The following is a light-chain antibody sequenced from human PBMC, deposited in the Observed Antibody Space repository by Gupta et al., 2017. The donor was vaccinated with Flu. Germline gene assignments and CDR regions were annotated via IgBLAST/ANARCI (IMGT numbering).Light chain of an antibody. J-gene: IGLJ1*01. CDR3: AAWDDSLNGHYV. CDR1: RSNIGSNS. V-gene: IGLV1-44*01. Sequence: QSVLAQPHSAPGTPGQSPALSCPCSRSNIGSNSVNWYQQVPGTAPKLLINGNKHRPSGVPVRFSGSRSGTSASLAISGRQSEDEADYYCAAWDDSLNGHYVFGTGTKVTV. CDR2: GNK.